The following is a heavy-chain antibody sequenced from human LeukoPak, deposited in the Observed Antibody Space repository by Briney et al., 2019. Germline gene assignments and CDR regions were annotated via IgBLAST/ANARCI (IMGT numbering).Heavy chain of an antibody. Sequence: PSETLSLTCAVYGGSFSGYYWSWIRQPPGKGLEWIGEINHSGSTNYNPSLKSRVTISVDTSKNQFSLKLSSVTAADTAVYYCARPGSSWYRWFDPWGQGTLVTVSS. V-gene: IGHV4-34*01. J-gene: IGHJ5*02. D-gene: IGHD6-13*01. CDR2: INHSGST. CDR3: ARPGSSWYRWFDP. CDR1: GGSFSGYY.